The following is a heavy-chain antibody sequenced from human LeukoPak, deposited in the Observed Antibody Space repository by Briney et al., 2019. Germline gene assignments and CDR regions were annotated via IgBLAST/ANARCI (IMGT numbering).Heavy chain of an antibody. V-gene: IGHV4-30-4*01. J-gene: IGHJ4*02. CDR3: ARDKGRAARVFDY. D-gene: IGHD6-13*01. CDR2: IYYSGST. Sequence: SQTLSLTCTVSGGSISSGDYYWSWIRQPPGKGLEWIGYIYYSGSTYYNPSLKSRVTISVDTSKNQFSLKLSSVTAADTAVYYCARDKGRAARVFDYWGQGTLVTVSS. CDR1: GGSISSGDYY.